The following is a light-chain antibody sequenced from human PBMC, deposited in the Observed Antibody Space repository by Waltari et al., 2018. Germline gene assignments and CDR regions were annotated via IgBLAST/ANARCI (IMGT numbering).Light chain of an antibody. V-gene: IGLV2-14*01. J-gene: IGLJ1*01. CDR1: SSDVGGYNY. CDR2: EVS. CDR3: SSYTSSSTYV. Sequence: QSALTQPASVSGSPGQSITISCTGTSSDVGGYNYVSWYQQHPGKAPNPMIYEVSNLPSGVSNRFSGSKSGNTASPTISGLQAEDEADYYCSSYTSSSTYVFGTGTKVTVL.